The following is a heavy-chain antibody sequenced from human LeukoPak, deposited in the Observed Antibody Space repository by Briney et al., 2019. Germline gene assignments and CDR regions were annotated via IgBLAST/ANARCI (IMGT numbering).Heavy chain of an antibody. V-gene: IGHV1-69*05. J-gene: IGHJ3*02. Sequence: SVKVSCKASGGTFSSYAISWVRQAPGQGLEWMGRTIPIFGTANYAQRFQGRVTITTDESTSTAYMELSSLRSEDTAVYYCARDFHPRITMIGYPGAFDIWGQGTMVTVSS. CDR2: TIPIFGTA. CDR1: GGTFSSYA. CDR3: ARDFHPRITMIGYPGAFDI. D-gene: IGHD3-22*01.